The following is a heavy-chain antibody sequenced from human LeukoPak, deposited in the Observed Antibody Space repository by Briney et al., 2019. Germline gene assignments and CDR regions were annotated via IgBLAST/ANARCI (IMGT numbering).Heavy chain of an antibody. CDR1: GYTFTSYD. CDR2: MSPNSGNT. V-gene: IGHV1-8*01. Sequence: ASVKVSCKASGYTFTSYDINWVRQATGQGLEWMGWMSPNSGNTGYAQKFQGRVTMTRNTSISTAYMELSSLRSEDTAVYYCARPDCSGGSCQGSYYYYYGMDVWGQGTTVTVSS. J-gene: IGHJ6*02. D-gene: IGHD2-15*01. CDR3: ARPDCSGGSCQGSYYYYYGMDV.